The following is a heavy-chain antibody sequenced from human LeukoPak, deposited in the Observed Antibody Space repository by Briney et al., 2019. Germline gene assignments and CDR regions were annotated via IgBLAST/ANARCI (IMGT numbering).Heavy chain of an antibody. CDR2: ITADDGDT. CDR3: ANLLDASSSPPDY. J-gene: IGHJ4*02. D-gene: IGHD6-13*01. V-gene: IGHV1-3*03. Sequence: ASVKVSCKASGYTFTKYAIHWVRQAPGHRLEWMGWITADDGDTKYSEDLQGRVTITSDTSASTAYMELSSLRSEDTAVYYCANLLDASSSPPDYWGQGTLVTVSS. CDR1: GYTFTKYA.